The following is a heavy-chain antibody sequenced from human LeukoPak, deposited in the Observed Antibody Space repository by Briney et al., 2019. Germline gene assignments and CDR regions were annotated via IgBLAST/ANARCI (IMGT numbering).Heavy chain of an antibody. D-gene: IGHD2-8*02. CDR2: IYSGGTT. V-gene: IGHV3-53*01. CDR3: ARDRNTGYGMDV. Sequence: GGSLRLSCAASGFTVSSNYMSWVRQAPGKGLEWVSVIYSGGTTNYADSVKGRFTISRDSSKNTLYLQMNSLRAEDTAMYYCARDRNTGYGMDVWSQGTTVTVSS. CDR1: GFTVSSNY. J-gene: IGHJ6*02.